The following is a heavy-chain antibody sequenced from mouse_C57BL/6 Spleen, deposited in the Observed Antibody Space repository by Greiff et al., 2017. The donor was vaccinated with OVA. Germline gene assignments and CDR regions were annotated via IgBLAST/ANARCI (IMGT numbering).Heavy chain of an antibody. D-gene: IGHD1-1*01. V-gene: IGHV1-69*01. CDR3: AATVVGQAY. J-gene: IGHJ3*01. Sequence: QVQLQQPGAELVMPGASVKLSCKASGYTFTSYWMHWVKQRPGQGLEWIGEIDPSDSYTNYNQKFKGKSTLTVDKSSSTAYMQLSSLTSEDSAVYYCAATVVGQAYWGQGTLVTVSA. CDR1: GYTFTSYW. CDR2: IDPSDSYT.